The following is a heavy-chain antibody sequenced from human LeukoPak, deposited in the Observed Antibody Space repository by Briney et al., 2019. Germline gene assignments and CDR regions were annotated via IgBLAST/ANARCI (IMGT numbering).Heavy chain of an antibody. D-gene: IGHD3-22*01. CDR2: ISAYNGNT. V-gene: IGHV1-18*01. CDR1: GYTFTSYG. Sequence: ASVKVSCKASGYTFTSYGISWVRHAPGQGLEWMGWISAYNGNTNYAQKFQGRVTMTTDTSTSTAYMELRSLRSDDTAVYYCARDRYYDSSGYGGDFDYWGQGTLVTVSS. CDR3: ARDRYYDSSGYGGDFDY. J-gene: IGHJ4*02.